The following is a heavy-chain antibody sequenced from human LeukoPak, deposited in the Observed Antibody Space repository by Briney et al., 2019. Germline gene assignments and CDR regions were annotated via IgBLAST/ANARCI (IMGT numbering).Heavy chain of an antibody. J-gene: IGHJ3*01. CDR1: GGSFSDYY. Sequence: SETLSLTCAVYGGSFSDYYWTWIRQPPGAVLEWIGEINYISTTTYNPSLKSRVSMSVDTSKNHFSLTLTSVTAADTAVYYCARFSYRGPRDAFDVWGQGSMVIVSS. V-gene: IGHV4-34*01. CDR2: INYISTT. D-gene: IGHD3-16*02. CDR3: ARFSYRGPRDAFDV.